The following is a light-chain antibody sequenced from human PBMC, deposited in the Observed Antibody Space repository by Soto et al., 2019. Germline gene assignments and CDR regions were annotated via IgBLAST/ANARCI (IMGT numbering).Light chain of an antibody. Sequence: QSALTQPPSVSAAPGQKVTIFCSGSNSNIGSNFVSWYQQVPGSAPRLLIYEDHQRPSGTPVRFSGSKSGTSATLAITGLQPGDEAHYYCGTWDTTLDSGFFGGGTKLTVL. CDR3: GTWDTTLDSGF. J-gene: IGLJ2*01. CDR2: EDH. V-gene: IGLV1-51*02. CDR1: NSNIGSNF.